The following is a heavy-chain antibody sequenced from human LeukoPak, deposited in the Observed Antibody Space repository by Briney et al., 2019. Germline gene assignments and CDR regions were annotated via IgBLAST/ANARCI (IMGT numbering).Heavy chain of an antibody. CDR2: IYHSERT. V-gene: IGHV4-34*01. J-gene: IGHJ5*02. D-gene: IGHD1-1*01. CDR1: GGSFSGYY. CDR3: AREGTSGTHLNWFDP. Sequence: PSETLSLTCAVYGGSFSGYYWSWIRQSPGKGLEWIGEIYHSERTNYNPSLKSRVTLSVDTSKNQFSLKLSSVTAADTAVYYCAREGTSGTHLNWFDPWGQGTLVTVSS.